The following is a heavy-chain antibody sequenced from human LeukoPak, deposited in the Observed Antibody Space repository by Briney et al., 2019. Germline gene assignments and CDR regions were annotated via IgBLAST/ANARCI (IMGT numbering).Heavy chain of an antibody. CDR1: GGSFSGYY. CDR3: ARDVPGSYYKRAFDI. Sequence: PSETLSLTCAVYGGSFSGYYWSWIRQPPGKGLEWIGEINHSGSTNYNPSLKSRVTISLDTSKNQFSLKLSSVTAADTAMYYCARDVPGSYYKRAFDIWGQGTMVTVSS. J-gene: IGHJ3*02. D-gene: IGHD3-10*01. V-gene: IGHV4-34*01. CDR2: INHSGST.